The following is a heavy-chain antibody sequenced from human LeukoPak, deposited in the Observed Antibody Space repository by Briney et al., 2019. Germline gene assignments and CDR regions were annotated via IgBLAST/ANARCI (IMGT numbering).Heavy chain of an antibody. CDR2: IKQDGSEK. V-gene: IGHV3-7*03. D-gene: IGHD6-6*01. CDR3: AKDGDSSSRDFDY. CDR1: GFTFSSYW. Sequence: GGSLRLSCAASGFTFSSYWMSWVRQAPGKGLEWVANIKQDGSEKYYVDSVKGRFTISRDNAKNSLYLQMNSLRAEDTAVYYCAKDGDSSSRDFDYWGQGTLVTVS. J-gene: IGHJ4*02.